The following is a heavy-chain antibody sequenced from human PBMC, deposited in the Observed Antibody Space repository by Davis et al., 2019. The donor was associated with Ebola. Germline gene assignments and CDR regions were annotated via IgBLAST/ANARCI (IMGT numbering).Heavy chain of an antibody. CDR1: GFAFGDYA. CDR3: AKGRTIPLALDF. Sequence: SLKISCAGSGFAFGDYAMHWVRQAPGKGLEWVAGISWKSDSIVYADSVKGRFTISRDNAKNSLYLQMNSLRGEDTAFYYCAKGRTIPLALDFWGRGTLVTVSS. J-gene: IGHJ4*02. V-gene: IGHV3-9*01. D-gene: IGHD2-2*02. CDR2: ISWKSDSI.